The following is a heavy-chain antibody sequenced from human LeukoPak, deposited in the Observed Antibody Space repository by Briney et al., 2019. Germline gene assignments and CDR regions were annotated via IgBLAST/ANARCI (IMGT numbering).Heavy chain of an antibody. V-gene: IGHV4-38-2*02. Sequence: SETLSLTCTVSGYSISSGYYWGWIRQPPGKGLEWIGSIYHSGSTYYNPSLKSRVTISVDTSKNQFSLKLSSVTAADTAVYYCARGFHYMDVWGKGTTVTVSS. CDR1: GYSISSGYY. CDR2: IYHSGST. D-gene: IGHD3-3*01. CDR3: ARGFHYMDV. J-gene: IGHJ6*03.